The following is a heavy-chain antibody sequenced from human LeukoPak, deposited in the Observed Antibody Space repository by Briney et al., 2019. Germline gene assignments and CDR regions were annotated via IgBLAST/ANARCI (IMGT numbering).Heavy chain of an antibody. Sequence: ASVKVSCKASGYTFTSYGISWVRQAPGQGLEWMGWISAYNGNTNYAQKLQGRVTMTTDTSTSTAYMELRSLRSDDTAVYYCARDHWGSYSHYYGMDVWGQGTTVTVSS. CDR1: GYTFTSYG. J-gene: IGHJ6*02. D-gene: IGHD1-26*01. V-gene: IGHV1-18*01. CDR2: ISAYNGNT. CDR3: ARDHWGSYSHYYGMDV.